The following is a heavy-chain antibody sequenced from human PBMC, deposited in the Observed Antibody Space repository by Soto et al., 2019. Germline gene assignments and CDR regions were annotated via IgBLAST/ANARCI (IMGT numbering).Heavy chain of an antibody. CDR2: ISGSSGNI. D-gene: IGHD2-15*01. J-gene: IGHJ5*02. CDR3: TTDLWRIAVVVGSTGYFNP. V-gene: IGHV3-21*03. CDR1: GFAFNSYG. Sequence: GGSLRLSCEAAGFAFNSYGINWVRQSPGKGLEWVSFISGSSGNIYYAAPVRGRFTISRDDSKNTLYLQMNSLKTEDTAVYYCTTDLWRIAVVVGSTGYFNPWGQGTPVTVSS.